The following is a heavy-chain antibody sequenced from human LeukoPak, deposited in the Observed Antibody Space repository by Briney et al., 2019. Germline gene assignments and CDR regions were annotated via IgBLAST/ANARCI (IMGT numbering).Heavy chain of an antibody. CDR1: GGSISSSVYY. J-gene: IGHJ4*02. CDR3: ARNSRVGGRLTFGVYADY. CDR2: IYYRGST. V-gene: IGHV4-39*01. Sequence: KPSETLSLTCTVSGGSISSSVYYWGWIRQPPGKGLEWIGSIYYRGSTYYNPALQSRATISVDTSKNQFSLRLSSVTAADTAVYFCARNSRVGGRLTFGVYADYWGQGTLVTVSS. D-gene: IGHD3-16*01.